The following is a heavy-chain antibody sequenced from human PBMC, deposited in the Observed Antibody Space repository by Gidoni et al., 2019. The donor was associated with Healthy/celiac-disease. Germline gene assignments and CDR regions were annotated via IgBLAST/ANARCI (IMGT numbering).Heavy chain of an antibody. CDR3: AREDGASSGWPGYWYFDL. J-gene: IGHJ2*01. V-gene: IGHV3-11*01. CDR1: VFTFSGYY. CDR2: IRRSGSTI. D-gene: IGHD6-19*01. Sequence: QVPLVESGGVLVQHRGSLRLSCSAPVFTFSGYYMSWIRQSSGKGLEWVSYIRRSGSTIDYADSVKGRFTSSRDNAKNSLYLQMNSLRAEDTAVYYGAREDGASSGWPGYWYFDLWGRGTRVTVSS.